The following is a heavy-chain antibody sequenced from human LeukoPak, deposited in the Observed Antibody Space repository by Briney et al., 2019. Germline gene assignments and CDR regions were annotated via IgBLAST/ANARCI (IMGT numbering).Heavy chain of an antibody. Sequence: ASVKVSCKASGYDLITYGITWVRQAPGQGLEWMGIISAYYSDTNYAEKFQGRVTMTRDTATGTAYMELRRLRSDDTAVYYCAGSYYDSSGYYYSPVDYWGQGTLVTVSS. V-gene: IGHV1-18*04. CDR2: ISAYYSDT. D-gene: IGHD3-22*01. CDR3: AGSYYDSSGYYYSPVDY. J-gene: IGHJ4*02. CDR1: GYDLITYG.